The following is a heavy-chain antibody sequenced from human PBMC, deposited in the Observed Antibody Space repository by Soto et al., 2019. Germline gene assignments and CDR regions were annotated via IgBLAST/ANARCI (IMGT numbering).Heavy chain of an antibody. J-gene: IGHJ4*02. CDR2: ISAHNGNT. D-gene: IGHD1-1*01. V-gene: IGHV1-18*01. CDR3: ARGRYGDY. Sequence: QVHLVQSGAEVKKPGASVKVSCKGSGYGFTTYGITWVRQAPGQGLEWMAWISAHNGNTNYAQHLQGRVTVTRDTSTSTAYMELRSLRSDDTAVYYCARGRYGDYWGQGALVTVSS. CDR1: GYGFTTYG.